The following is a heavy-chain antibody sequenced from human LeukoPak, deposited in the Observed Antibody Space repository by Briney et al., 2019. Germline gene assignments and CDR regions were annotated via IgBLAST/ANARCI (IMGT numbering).Heavy chain of an antibody. CDR2: ISGSGGAT. CDR3: ATRGRDGYNANYYGMDV. CDR1: EFTFSTYP. D-gene: IGHD5-24*01. Sequence: GGSLRLSCATSEFTFSTYPMSWVRQAPGKGPEWVSAISGSGGATFYADSVNGRFTISRDNSKNTLYLQMNSLRAEDTAVYYCATRGRDGYNANYYGMDVWGQGTTVTVPS. V-gene: IGHV3-23*01. J-gene: IGHJ6*02.